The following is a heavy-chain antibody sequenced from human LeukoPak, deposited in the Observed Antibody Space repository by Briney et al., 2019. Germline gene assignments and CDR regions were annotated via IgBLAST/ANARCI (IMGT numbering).Heavy chain of an antibody. CDR2: IRYDGSNK. CDR1: GFTFSSYG. Sequence: TGGSLRLSCAASGFTFSSYGMHWVRQAPGKGLEWVAFIRYDGSNKYYADSVKGRFTISRDNSKNTLYLQMNSLRAEDTAAYYCAKEYSSSSGMYYFDYWGQGTLVTVSS. CDR3: AKEYSSSSGMYYFDY. D-gene: IGHD6-6*01. V-gene: IGHV3-30*02. J-gene: IGHJ4*02.